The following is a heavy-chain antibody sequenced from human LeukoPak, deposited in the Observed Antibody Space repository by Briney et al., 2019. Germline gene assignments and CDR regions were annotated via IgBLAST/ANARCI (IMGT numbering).Heavy chain of an antibody. V-gene: IGHV1-24*01. CDR1: GYTLTELS. J-gene: IGHJ4*02. CDR2: FDPEDGET. D-gene: IGHD6-13*01. Sequence: ASVKVSCKVSGYTLTELSMHWVRQAPGKGLEWMGGFDPEDGETIYAQKFQGRVTMTEATSTDTAYMELSSLRSEDTAVYYCATYLLAAAGDADYWGQGTLVTVSS. CDR3: ATYLLAAAGDADY.